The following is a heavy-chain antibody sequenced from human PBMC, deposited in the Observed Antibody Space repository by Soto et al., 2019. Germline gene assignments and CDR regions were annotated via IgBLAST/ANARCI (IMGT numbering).Heavy chain of an antibody. CDR3: AKDIPDDYIWGSYRYTRDDAFDI. CDR1: GFTFSSYA. J-gene: IGHJ3*02. V-gene: IGHV3-23*01. D-gene: IGHD3-16*02. Sequence: GGSLRLSCAASGFTFSSYAMSWVRQAPGKGLEWVSAISGSGGSTYYADSVKGRFTISRDNSKNTLYLQMNSLRAEDTAVYYCAKDIPDDYIWGSYRYTRDDAFDIWGQGTMVTVSS. CDR2: ISGSGGST.